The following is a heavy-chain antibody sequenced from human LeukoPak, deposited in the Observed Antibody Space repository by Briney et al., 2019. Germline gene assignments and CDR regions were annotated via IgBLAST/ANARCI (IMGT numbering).Heavy chain of an antibody. J-gene: IGHJ4*02. CDR1: GFTFTSSA. D-gene: IGHD3-22*01. CDR3: AASPDYYDSSGYSYYFDY. V-gene: IGHV1-58*01. Sequence: ASVKVSCKASGFTFTSSAVQWVRQARGQRLERIGWIVVGSGNTNYAQKFQERVTITRDMSTSTAYMELSSLRSKDTAVYYCAASPDYYDSSGYSYYFDYWGQGTLVTVSS. CDR2: IVVGSGNT.